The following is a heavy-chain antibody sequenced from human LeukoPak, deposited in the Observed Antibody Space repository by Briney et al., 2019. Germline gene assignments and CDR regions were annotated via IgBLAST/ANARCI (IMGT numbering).Heavy chain of an antibody. CDR3: AREFEMATIGY. Sequence: ASVKVSCKASGYNFTGYYMHWVRQAPGQGLEWMGWINPNSGGTKYAQKFQGRVTMTRDTSISTAYMELSRLRSDDTAVYYCAREFEMATIGYWGQGTLVTVSS. CDR2: INPNSGGT. V-gene: IGHV1-2*02. CDR1: GYNFTGYY. D-gene: IGHD5-24*01. J-gene: IGHJ4*02.